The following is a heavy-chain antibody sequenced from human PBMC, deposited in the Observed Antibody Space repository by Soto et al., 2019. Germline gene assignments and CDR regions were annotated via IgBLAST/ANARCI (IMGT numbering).Heavy chain of an antibody. Sequence: SETLSLTCSVSGDYISNRNYHWGWTRQPPGKGLEWIGSIYYSGNTYYNPSLKSRVTISVDTSKNQFSLKLSSVTAADTAVYYCARDNCGGDCYHFDYWGQGTLVTVSS. CDR2: IYYSGNT. CDR3: ARDNCGGDCYHFDY. V-gene: IGHV4-39*07. CDR1: GDYISNRNYH. J-gene: IGHJ4*02. D-gene: IGHD2-21*02.